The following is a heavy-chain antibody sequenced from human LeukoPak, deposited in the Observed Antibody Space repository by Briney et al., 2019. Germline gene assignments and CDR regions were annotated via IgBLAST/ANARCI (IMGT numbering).Heavy chain of an antibody. D-gene: IGHD6-13*01. Sequence: PGGSLRLSCAASGFTFSNAWMSWVRQAPGKGLEWVGRIKSKTDGGTTDYAAPVKGRFTISRDDSKNTLYLQMNSLKTEDTAVYYCTTIDIAAAGNDYFDYWGQGTLVTVSS. V-gene: IGHV3-15*01. CDR1: GFTFSNAW. CDR3: TTIDIAAAGNDYFDY. J-gene: IGHJ4*02. CDR2: IKSKTDGGTT.